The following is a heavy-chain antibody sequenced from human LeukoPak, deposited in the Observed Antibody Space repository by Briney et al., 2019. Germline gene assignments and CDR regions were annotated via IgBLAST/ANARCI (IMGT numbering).Heavy chain of an antibody. CDR2: INHSGST. CDR3: ASGGGYSNNWFDP. J-gene: IGHJ5*02. Sequence: SETLSLTCAVYGGSFSGYYWSWIRQPPGKGLEWIGEINHSGSTNYNPSLKSRVTISVDTSKNQFSLKLSSVTAADTAVYYCASGGGYSNNWFDPWGQGTLVTVSS. CDR1: GGSFSGYY. D-gene: IGHD6-13*01. V-gene: IGHV4-34*01.